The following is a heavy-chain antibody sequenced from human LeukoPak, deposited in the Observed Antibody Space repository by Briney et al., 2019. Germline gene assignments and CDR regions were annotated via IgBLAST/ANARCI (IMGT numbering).Heavy chain of an antibody. Sequence: MTGGPLRFSCAPPGFTSGDSNITWIRQAPGKGLGCLSSISNSGDTTPYADSVKGRFTISRDNAQNSLYLQMNSLRAEDTAVYYCARVGITLEAGTYDFWGQGTLVTVSS. J-gene: IGHJ4*02. CDR3: ARVGITLEAGTYDF. V-gene: IGHV3-11*01. CDR1: GFTSGDSN. D-gene: IGHD6-13*01. CDR2: ISNSGDTT.